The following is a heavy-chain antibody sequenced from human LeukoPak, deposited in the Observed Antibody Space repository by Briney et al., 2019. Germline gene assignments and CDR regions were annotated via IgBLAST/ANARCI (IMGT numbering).Heavy chain of an antibody. V-gene: IGHV1-8*03. CDR3: ARAMMNYDFRSGYFPNWLDP. Sequence: ASVSVSCKASGYSFTNYDINWVRQAAGQGLEWMGWMSPNSDNTGYAQKFQGRVTITRDTSISTAYMELTSLTSEDTAVYYCARAMMNYDFRSGYFPNWLDPWGQGTLVTVSS. D-gene: IGHD3-3*01. J-gene: IGHJ5*02. CDR1: GYSFTNYD. CDR2: MSPNSDNT.